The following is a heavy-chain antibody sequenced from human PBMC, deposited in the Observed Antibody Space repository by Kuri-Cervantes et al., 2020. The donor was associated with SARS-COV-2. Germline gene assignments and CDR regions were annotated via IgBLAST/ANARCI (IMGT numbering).Heavy chain of an antibody. V-gene: IGHV4-34*01. CDR2: INHSGST. CDR3: ARGQTPLKYGEADYHYYYMDV. CDR1: GGSFSGYY. J-gene: IGHJ6*03. Sequence: SQTLSLTCAVYGGSFSGYYWSWIRQPPGKGLGWIGEINHSGSTNYNPSLKSRVTISVDTSKNQFSLKLSSVTAADTAVYYCARGQTPLKYGEADYHYYYMDVWGKGTTVTVSS. D-gene: IGHD4-17*01.